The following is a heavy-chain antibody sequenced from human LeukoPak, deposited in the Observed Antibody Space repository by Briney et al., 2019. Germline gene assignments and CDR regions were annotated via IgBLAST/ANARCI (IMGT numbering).Heavy chain of an antibody. CDR2: IKQDGSEK. V-gene: IGHV3-7*01. J-gene: IGHJ4*02. Sequence: GGSLRLSCAASGFIFNNYWISWVRQAPGEGLEWVANIKQDGSEKYYVDSVKGRFTISRDNAKNSLYLQMNSLRAGDTAVYYCARQRRYCSGDNCYQRTFDYWGQGTLVTVSS. D-gene: IGHD2-15*01. CDR1: GFIFNNYW. CDR3: ARQRRYCSGDNCYQRTFDY.